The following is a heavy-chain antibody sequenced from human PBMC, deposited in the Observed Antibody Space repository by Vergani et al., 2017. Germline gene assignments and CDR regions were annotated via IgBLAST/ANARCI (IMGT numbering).Heavy chain of an antibody. V-gene: IGHV1-69*04. CDR2: IIPILGIA. D-gene: IGHD6-6*01. CDR1: GGTFSSYA. CDR3: ARDRPADRYYYYYDMDV. Sequence: QVQLVQSGAEVKKPGSSVKVSCKASGGTFSSYAISWVRQAPGQGLEWMGRIIPILGIANYAQKFQGRVTITADKSTSTAYMELSSLRSEDTAVYYCARDRPADRYYYYYDMDVWGKGTTVTVSS. J-gene: IGHJ6*03.